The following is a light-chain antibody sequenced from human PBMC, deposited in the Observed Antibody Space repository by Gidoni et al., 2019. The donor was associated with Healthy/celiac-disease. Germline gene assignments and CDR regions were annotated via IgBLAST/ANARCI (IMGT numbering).Light chain of an antibody. Sequence: IQMTQSPSSLSASVGDRVTITCRASQSISSYLNWYQQKPGKAPKLLIYAASSLQSGVTSRFSGSGSGTELTLTISSLQPEDFATYYCQQSYSTLGYTFGQXTKLEIK. CDR1: QSISSY. CDR3: QQSYSTLGYT. J-gene: IGKJ2*01. V-gene: IGKV1-39*01. CDR2: AAS.